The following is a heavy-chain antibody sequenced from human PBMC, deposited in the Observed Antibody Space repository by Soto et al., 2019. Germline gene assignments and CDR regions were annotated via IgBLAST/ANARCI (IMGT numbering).Heavy chain of an antibody. CDR3: AKDSYYYGMDV. J-gene: IGHJ6*02. Sequence: QVQLVESGGGVVQPGRSLRLSCAASGFTFSSYGMHWVRQAPGKGLEWVAVISYDGSNKYYADSVKGRFTISRDNSKNTLYLQINSLRAEDTAVYYCAKDSYYYGMDVWGQGTTVTVSS. CDR2: ISYDGSNK. V-gene: IGHV3-30*18. CDR1: GFTFSSYG.